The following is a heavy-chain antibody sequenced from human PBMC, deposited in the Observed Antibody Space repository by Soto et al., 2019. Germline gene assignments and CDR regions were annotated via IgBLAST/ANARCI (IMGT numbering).Heavy chain of an antibody. CDR1: GGAFNTFG. J-gene: IGHJ3*01. Sequence: SVKVSCPASGGAFNTFGFSWVRQAPGQGLEWMGGIIPFFRTANYAQKFQDRVTITADESTSTVYMDLRSLRSEDTAKYYCARSLPMDPGAKYFYV. CDR3: ARSLPMDPGAKYFYV. CDR2: IIPFFRTA. D-gene: IGHD3-10*01. V-gene: IGHV1-69*13.